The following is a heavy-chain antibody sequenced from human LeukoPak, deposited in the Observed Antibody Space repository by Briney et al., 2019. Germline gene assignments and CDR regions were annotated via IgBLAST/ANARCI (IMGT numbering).Heavy chain of an antibody. J-gene: IGHJ6*03. Sequence: PSETLSLTCTVSGGSISSYYWSWIRQPPGKGLEWIGYIYYSGSTNYNPSLKSRVTISVDTSKNQFSLKLSSVTAADTAVYYCARLTPTTLSLYYYYMDVWGKGTTVTVSS. CDR2: IYYSGST. D-gene: IGHD2/OR15-2a*01. CDR3: ARLTPTTLSLYYYYMDV. V-gene: IGHV4-59*01. CDR1: GGSISSYY.